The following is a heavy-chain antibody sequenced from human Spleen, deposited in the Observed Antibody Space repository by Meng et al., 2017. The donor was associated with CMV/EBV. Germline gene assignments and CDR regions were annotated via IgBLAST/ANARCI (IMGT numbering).Heavy chain of an antibody. CDR3: ARGPSQGYYFDY. CDR2: IIPILGIA. CDR1: GYTFTDYY. V-gene: IGHV1-69*04. J-gene: IGHJ4*02. Sequence: SVKVSCKASGYTFTDYYMNWVRQAPGQGLEWMGRIIPILGIANYAQKFQGGVTITADKSTSTAYMELSSLRSEDTAVYYCARGPSQGYYFDYWGQGTLVTVSS.